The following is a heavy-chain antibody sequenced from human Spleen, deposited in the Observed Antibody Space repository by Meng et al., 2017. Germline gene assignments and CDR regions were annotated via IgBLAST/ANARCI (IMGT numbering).Heavy chain of an antibody. D-gene: IGHD2-21*01. Sequence: EVQLLESGGGLVQPGGSLRLSCAASGFTFSSYAMSWVRQAPGKRLEWVSGITSDGSHKRYADSVKGRFTISRDNAKNTLDLQMNSLRVEDTAVYYCVSLVVRADVAFDVWGQGTMVTVSS. CDR2: ITSDGSHK. V-gene: IGHV3-74*02. CDR3: VSLVVRADVAFDV. CDR1: GFTFSSYA. J-gene: IGHJ3*01.